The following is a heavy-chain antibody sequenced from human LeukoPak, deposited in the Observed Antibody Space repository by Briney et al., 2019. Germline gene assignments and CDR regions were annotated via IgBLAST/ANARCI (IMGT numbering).Heavy chain of an antibody. D-gene: IGHD4-17*01. V-gene: IGHV3-21*01. CDR1: GFTFSSYS. J-gene: IGHJ4*02. CDR2: ISSSSSYI. CDR3: ARDSTADRGDYGPDY. Sequence: GGSLRLSCAASGFTFSSYSMTSVRQAPGKGLEWASSISSSSSYIYSADSVKGRFTISRDNAKNSLYLQMNSLSAEDTAVYYCARDSTADRGDYGPDYWGQGTLVTVSS.